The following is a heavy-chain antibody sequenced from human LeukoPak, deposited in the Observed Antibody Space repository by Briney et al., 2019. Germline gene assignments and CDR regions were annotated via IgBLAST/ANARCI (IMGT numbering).Heavy chain of an antibody. V-gene: IGHV4-31*03. CDR3: ARDGRSTFVSNNRFDP. CDR2: IYYSGRT. Sequence: QPAGTLSLTCTVSGGSISSGGYYWSWIRQHPGKGLEWIVYIYYSGRTYYNPSLKSRVTISVDTSKNQFSLKLSSVTAADTAVYYCARDGRSTFVSNNRFDPWGQGTLVTV. J-gene: IGHJ5*02. CDR1: GGSISSGGYY. D-gene: IGHD6-13*01.